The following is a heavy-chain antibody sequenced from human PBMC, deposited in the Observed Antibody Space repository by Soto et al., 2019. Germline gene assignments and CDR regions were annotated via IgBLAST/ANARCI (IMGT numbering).Heavy chain of an antibody. Sequence: EVQLVESGGGLVQPGGSLRLSCAASGFTFSSYEMNWVRQAPGKGLEWVSYISSSGSTIYYADSVKGRFTISRDNAKNSLYLQMNSLRAEDTAVYYCARTLIVVVRLLHYGMDVWGQGTTVTVSS. D-gene: IGHD2-2*01. CDR1: GFTFSSYE. V-gene: IGHV3-48*03. CDR3: ARTLIVVVRLLHYGMDV. CDR2: ISSSGSTI. J-gene: IGHJ6*02.